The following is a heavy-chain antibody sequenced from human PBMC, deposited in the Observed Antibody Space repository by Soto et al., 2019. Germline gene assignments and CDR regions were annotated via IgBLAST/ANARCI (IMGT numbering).Heavy chain of an antibody. J-gene: IGHJ6*02. CDR1: GDSINNGAYY. D-gene: IGHD2-2*01. V-gene: IGHV4-31*03. CDR2: IYYSGST. Sequence: PSETLSLTCSVSGDSINNGAYYWNWIRQHPDKRLEWIGYIYYSGSTFYAPSLRSRVTISADTSNNQFSLKLTSVTVADTAVYYCARLGGHCSSSSCFGFYVMDVWGQGTTVTVSS. CDR3: ARLGGHCSSSSCFGFYVMDV.